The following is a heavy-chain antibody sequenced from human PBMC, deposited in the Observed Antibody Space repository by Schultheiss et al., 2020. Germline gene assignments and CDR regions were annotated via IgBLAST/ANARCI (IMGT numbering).Heavy chain of an antibody. CDR3: ARGGAYITP. D-gene: IGHD2-21*01. CDR1: GGSISSSNW. CDR2: IYTSGST. V-gene: IGHV4-4*02. J-gene: IGHJ5*02. Sequence: SETLSLTCAVSGGSISSSNWWSWVRQPAGKGLEWIGRIYTSGSTNYNPSLKSRVTISVDTSKNQFSLKLSSVTAADTAVYYCARGGAYITPWGQGTLVTVSS.